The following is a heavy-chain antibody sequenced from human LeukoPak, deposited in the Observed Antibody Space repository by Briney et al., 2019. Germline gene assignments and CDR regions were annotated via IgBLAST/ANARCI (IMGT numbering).Heavy chain of an antibody. V-gene: IGHV1-18*04. Sequence: ASVKVSCKASGYTFTSYGISWVRQAHGQGLERMGWISTYNGNTNYAQTLQGRVTMTTDTSTSTAYMELRSLRSDGTAVYSCASDASIAAAGLFDPWGQETLVTVSS. J-gene: IGHJ5*02. CDR2: ISTYNGNT. CDR3: ASDASIAAAGLFDP. D-gene: IGHD6-13*01. CDR1: GYTFTSYG.